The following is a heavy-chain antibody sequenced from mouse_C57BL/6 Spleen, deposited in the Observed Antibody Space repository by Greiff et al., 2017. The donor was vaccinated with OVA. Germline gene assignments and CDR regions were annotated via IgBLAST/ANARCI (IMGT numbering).Heavy chain of an antibody. CDR1: GFTFSSYA. V-gene: IGHV5-4*01. J-gene: IGHJ1*03. Sequence: EVKLVESGGGLVKPGGSLKLSCAASGFTFSSYAMSWVRQTPEKRLEWVATISDGGSYTYYTDNVKGRFTISRDNAKNNLYLQMSHLKSEDTAMYDCARDGSSYGWYFDVWGTGTTVTVSS. D-gene: IGHD1-1*01. CDR2: ISDGGSYT. CDR3: ARDGSSYGWYFDV.